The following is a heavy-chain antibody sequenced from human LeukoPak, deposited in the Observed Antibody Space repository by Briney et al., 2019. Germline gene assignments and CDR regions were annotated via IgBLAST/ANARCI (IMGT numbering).Heavy chain of an antibody. D-gene: IGHD6-13*01. CDR2: ISAYNGNT. Sequence: ASVKVSCKASGYTVTSYGISWVRQAPGQGLEWMGWISAYNGNTNYAQKLQGRVTMTTDTSTSTAYMELRSLRSDDTAVYYCALAAAGPVDAFDIWGQGTMVTVSS. J-gene: IGHJ3*02. CDR1: GYTVTSYG. CDR3: ALAAAGPVDAFDI. V-gene: IGHV1-18*01.